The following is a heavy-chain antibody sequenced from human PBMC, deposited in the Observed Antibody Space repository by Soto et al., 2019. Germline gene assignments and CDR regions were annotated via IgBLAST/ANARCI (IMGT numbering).Heavy chain of an antibody. CDR2: IYYSGST. CDR1: GGSISSGGYY. D-gene: IGHD1-7*01. J-gene: IGHJ4*02. Sequence: SETLSLTCTVSGGSISSGGYYWSWIRQHPGKGLEWIGYIYYSGSTYYNPSLKSRVTISLDKSEKQISLKVTSLTAADTAVYYCASRDPGTSVDYWGQGTLVTVSS. CDR3: ASRDPGTSVDY. V-gene: IGHV4-31*09.